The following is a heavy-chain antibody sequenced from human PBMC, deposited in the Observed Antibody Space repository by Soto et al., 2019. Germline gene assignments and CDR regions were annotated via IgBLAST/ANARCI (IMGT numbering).Heavy chain of an antibody. V-gene: IGHV4-59*01. CDR2: IYYSGST. D-gene: IGHD4-17*01. Sequence: SETLSLTCTVSGGSISSYYWSCIRQRPGKGLEWIGYIYYSGSTNYNPSLKSRVTISVDTSKNQFSLKLSSVTAADTAVYYCARENTLYYGGNSYFDYWGQGTLVTVSS. CDR1: GGSISSYY. CDR3: ARENTLYYGGNSYFDY. J-gene: IGHJ4*02.